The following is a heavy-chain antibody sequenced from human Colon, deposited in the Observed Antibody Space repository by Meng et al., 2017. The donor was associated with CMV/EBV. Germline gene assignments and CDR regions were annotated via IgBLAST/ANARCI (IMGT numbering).Heavy chain of an antibody. CDR3: ARDSPHAWD. J-gene: IGHJ4*02. V-gene: IGHV3-53*01. CDR1: GFPVSSKY. CDR2: IYIDDST. Sequence: EVQRGESGGGLVQPGGSLRISCAASGFPVSSKYMSWVRQAPGKGLEWVSVIYIDDSTYYADSVEGRFTTSRDNSRNTVYLQMNSLRAEDTAVYYCARDSPHAWDWGQGTLVTVSS. D-gene: IGHD3-16*01.